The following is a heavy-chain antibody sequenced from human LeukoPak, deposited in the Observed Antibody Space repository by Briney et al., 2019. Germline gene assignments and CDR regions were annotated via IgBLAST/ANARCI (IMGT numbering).Heavy chain of an antibody. J-gene: IGHJ6*02. CDR3: ASNYDSSGYYSPLDYYYYYYGMDV. Sequence: GASVKVSCKASGYTLTGYYLHWVRQAPGQGLEWMGWINPNSGGTNYAQKFQGRVTMTRDTSISTAYMELSRLRSDDTAVYYCASNYDSSGYYSPLDYYYYYYGMDVWGQGTTVTVSS. D-gene: IGHD3-22*01. V-gene: IGHV1-2*02. CDR1: GYTLTGYY. CDR2: INPNSGGT.